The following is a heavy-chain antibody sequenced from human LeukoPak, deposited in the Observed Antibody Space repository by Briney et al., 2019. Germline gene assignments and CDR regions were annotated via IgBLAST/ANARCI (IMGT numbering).Heavy chain of an antibody. CDR1: GFXFSSYG. CDR3: AKDRWRAGYFDY. V-gene: IGHV3-30*18. Sequence: PGRSLRLSCAASGFXFSSYGIHWVRQAPGKGLEWVAVISYDGSNKYYADSVKGRFTISRDNSKNTLYLQMNSLRAEDTAVYYCAKDRWRAGYFDYWGQGTLVTVSS. J-gene: IGHJ4*02. CDR2: ISYDGSNK. D-gene: IGHD6-13*01.